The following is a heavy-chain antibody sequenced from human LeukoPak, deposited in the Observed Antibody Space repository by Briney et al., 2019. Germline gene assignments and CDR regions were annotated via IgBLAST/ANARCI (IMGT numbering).Heavy chain of an antibody. CDR3: ARVPPYYYDSSGYQQYYFDY. CDR1: GFTFSSYS. J-gene: IGHJ4*02. V-gene: IGHV3-21*01. CDR2: ISSSSSYI. D-gene: IGHD3-22*01. Sequence: PGGSLRLSCAASGFTFSSYSMNWVRQAPGKGLEWVSSISSSSSYIYYADSVKGRFTISRDNAKNSLYLQMNSLRAEDTAVYYCARVPPYYYDSSGYQQYYFDYWGQGTLVTVSS.